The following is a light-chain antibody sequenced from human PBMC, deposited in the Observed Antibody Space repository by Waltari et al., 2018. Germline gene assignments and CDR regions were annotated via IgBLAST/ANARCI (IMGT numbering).Light chain of an antibody. J-gene: IGLJ1*01. CDR1: NLETKS. Sequence: SYVLTQPPSVSVAPGQTARITCGGNNLETKSVHWYQQKPGQAPILVIAYDSDRPSGIPERFSGSNSGNTATLTISRVEAADEADYYCQVWDANNDPGVFGTGTEVTVL. V-gene: IGLV3-21*04. CDR3: QVWDANNDPGV. CDR2: YDS.